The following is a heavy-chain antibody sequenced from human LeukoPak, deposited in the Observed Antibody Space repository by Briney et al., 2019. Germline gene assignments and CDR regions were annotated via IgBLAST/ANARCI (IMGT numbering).Heavy chain of an antibody. CDR2: ISGSGGST. Sequence: GGSLRLSCAASGFTFSSYAMSRVRQAPGKGLEWVSAISGSGGSTYYADSVKGRFTISRDNSKNTLYLQMNSLRAEDTAVYYCAKDDVGWYYYDFTQIFCAFDIWGQGTMVTVSS. CDR3: AKDDVGWYYYDFTQIFCAFDI. D-gene: IGHD3-22*01. CDR1: GFTFSSYA. V-gene: IGHV3-23*01. J-gene: IGHJ3*02.